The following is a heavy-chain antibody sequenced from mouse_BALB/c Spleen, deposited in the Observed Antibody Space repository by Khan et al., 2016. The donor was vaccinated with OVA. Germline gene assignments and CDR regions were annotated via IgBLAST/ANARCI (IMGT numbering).Heavy chain of an antibody. CDR3: ARVYGGNFDY. V-gene: IGHV3-2*02. CDR2: ISYNGNT. CDR1: GYSITSDYA. J-gene: IGHJ2*01. D-gene: IGHD1-1*01. Sequence: VQLKESGPGLVKPSQSLSLTCTVTGYSITSDYAWNWIRQFPGNKLEWMGFISYNGNTNYNPSLKSRITITRDTSKNQFFLQVNSVTTEDTAADYCARVYGGNFDYWGQGTTLTVSS.